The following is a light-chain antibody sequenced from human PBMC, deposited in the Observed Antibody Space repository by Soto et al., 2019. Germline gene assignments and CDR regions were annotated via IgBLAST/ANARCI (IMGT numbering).Light chain of an antibody. CDR3: QQYNNWPPYT. V-gene: IGKV3-15*01. Sequence: EIVMTQSPATLSVSPGERATLSCRASQSVSNNLAWYQQKPGQDPRDLIYGASPRATGIPARFSGSGSGTEFTLTISSLQSEDFAVYYCQQYNNWPPYTFGQGTKLEIK. CDR2: GAS. CDR1: QSVSNN. J-gene: IGKJ2*01.